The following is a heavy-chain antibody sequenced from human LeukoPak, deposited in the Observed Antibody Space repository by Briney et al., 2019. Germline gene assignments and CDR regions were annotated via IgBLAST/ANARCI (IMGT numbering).Heavy chain of an antibody. D-gene: IGHD2-2*01. V-gene: IGHV3-21*01. CDR1: GFTFSSYS. CDR2: ISSSSSYI. J-gene: IGHJ4*02. CDR3: ARVDCSSTSCYRYLDY. Sequence: GGSLRLSCAASGFTFSSYSMNWVRQAPGKGLEWVSSISSSSSYIYYADSVRGRFTISRDNAKNSLYLQMNSLRAEDAAVYYCARVDCSSTSCYRYLDYWGQGTLVTVSS.